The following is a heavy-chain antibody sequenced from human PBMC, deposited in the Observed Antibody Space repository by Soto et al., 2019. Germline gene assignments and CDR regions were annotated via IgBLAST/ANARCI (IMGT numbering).Heavy chain of an antibody. D-gene: IGHD3-10*01. J-gene: IGHJ6*02. CDR3: AKDGVLLWFGELLWQDYYYGMDV. CDR2: ISGSGGST. Sequence: GGSLRLSCAASGFTFSSYAMSWVRQAPGKGLEWVSAISGSGGSTYYADSVKGRFTISRDNSKNTLYLQMNSLRAEDTAVYYCAKDGVLLWFGELLWQDYYYGMDVWGQGTTVTASS. CDR1: GFTFSSYA. V-gene: IGHV3-23*01.